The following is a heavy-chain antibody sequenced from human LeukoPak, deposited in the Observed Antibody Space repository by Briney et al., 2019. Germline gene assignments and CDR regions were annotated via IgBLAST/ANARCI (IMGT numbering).Heavy chain of an antibody. CDR2: ISYDGSNK. D-gene: IGHD1-26*01. J-gene: IGHJ4*02. V-gene: IGHV3-30*18. CDR3: AKDHKVGATNLDY. CDR1: GFTFSSYG. Sequence: GGSLRLSCAASGFTFSSYGMHWVRQAPGKGLEWVAVISYDGSNKYYADSVKGRFTISRDNSKNTLYLQMNSLRGEDTAVYFCAKDHKVGATNLDYWGQGTLVTVSS.